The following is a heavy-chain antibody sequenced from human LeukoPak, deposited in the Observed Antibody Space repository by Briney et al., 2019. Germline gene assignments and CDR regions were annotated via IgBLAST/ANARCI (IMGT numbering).Heavy chain of an antibody. CDR1: GGSFSGYY. V-gene: IGHV4-34*01. Sequence: SETLSLTCAVYGGSFSGYYWSWIRQPPGKGLEWIGEINHSGSTNYNPSLKSRVTISVDTSKNQFSLKLSSVTAADTAVYYCARDLEITFGGVIARDYWGQGTLVTVSS. J-gene: IGHJ4*02. CDR2: INHSGST. D-gene: IGHD3-16*02. CDR3: ARDLEITFGGVIARDY.